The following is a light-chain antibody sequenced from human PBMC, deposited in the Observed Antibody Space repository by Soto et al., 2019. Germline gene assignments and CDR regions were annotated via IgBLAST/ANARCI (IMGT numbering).Light chain of an antibody. V-gene: IGKV1-5*03. J-gene: IGKJ1*01. CDR2: KAS. Sequence: IQVTQSPSTLSASVGDNISITCRASQPVGDSLAWFRQTPGKAPRLLIYKASTLQGGVPSRFNGSGSGTEFTLSISSLRPDDFGTYYCQQYNEYSKTFGQGTKVDIK. CDR3: QQYNEYSKT. CDR1: QPVGDS.